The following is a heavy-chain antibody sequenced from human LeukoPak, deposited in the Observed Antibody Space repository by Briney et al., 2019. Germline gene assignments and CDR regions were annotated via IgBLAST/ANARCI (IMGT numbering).Heavy chain of an antibody. V-gene: IGHV4-59*01. D-gene: IGHD4-17*01. Sequence: SETLSLTCTVSGGSISSYYWSCIRQPPGKGLEWLGYIYYSGSTNYHPSLKSRVTISVDTSKNQFSLKLSSVTAADTAVYYCARAVGDYGDYYFDYWGQGTLVTVSS. J-gene: IGHJ4*02. CDR3: ARAVGDYGDYYFDY. CDR2: IYYSGST. CDR1: GGSISSYY.